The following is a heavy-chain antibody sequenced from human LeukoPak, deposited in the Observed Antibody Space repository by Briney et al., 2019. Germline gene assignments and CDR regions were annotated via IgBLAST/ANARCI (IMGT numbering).Heavy chain of an antibody. Sequence: PGGSLRLSCAASGFTFSSYAMHWVRQAPGKGLEWVAVISYDGSNKYYADSVKGRFTISRDNSKNTLYLQMNSLRAEDTAVYYCARSRGYCSSTSCYTVRGFDYWGQGTLVTVSS. J-gene: IGHJ4*02. CDR3: ARSRGYCSSTSCYTVRGFDY. CDR2: ISYDGSNK. CDR1: GFTFSSYA. V-gene: IGHV3-30-3*01. D-gene: IGHD2-2*02.